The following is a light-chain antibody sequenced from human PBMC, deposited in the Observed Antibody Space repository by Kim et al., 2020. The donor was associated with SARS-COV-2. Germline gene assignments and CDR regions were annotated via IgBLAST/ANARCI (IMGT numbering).Light chain of an antibody. CDR1: QSVSSSY. Sequence: EIVLTQSPGTLSLSPGERATLSCRASQSVSSSYLDWYQQKPGQAPRLLIYGASSRATGIHDRFSGSESGTDFTLTISRLEPEDFAVYYCQQYGSSPRTFGQGTKVDIK. J-gene: IGKJ1*01. V-gene: IGKV3-20*01. CDR3: QQYGSSPRT. CDR2: GAS.